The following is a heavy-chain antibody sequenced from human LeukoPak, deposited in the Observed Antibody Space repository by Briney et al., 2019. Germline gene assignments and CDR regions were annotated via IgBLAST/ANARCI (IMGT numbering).Heavy chain of an antibody. CDR1: GFTFSSYS. CDR3: AKYERDYYFDY. Sequence: GGSLRLSCAASGFTFSSYSMNWVRQAPGKGLEWVSAISGSGGSTYYADSVKGRFTISRDNSKNTLYLQMNSLRAEDTAVYYCAKYERDYYFDYWGQGTLVTVSS. CDR2: ISGSGGST. V-gene: IGHV3-23*01. J-gene: IGHJ4*02. D-gene: IGHD1-1*01.